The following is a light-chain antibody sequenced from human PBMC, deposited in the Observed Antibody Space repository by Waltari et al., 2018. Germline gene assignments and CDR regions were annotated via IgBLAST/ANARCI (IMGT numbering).Light chain of an antibody. V-gene: IGLV2-23*01. CDR3: CSYAGSSTWV. J-gene: IGLJ3*02. CDR2: EGN. CDR1: SSDVGSYNQ. Sequence: QSALTQPASVSGSPGQSITISCTGTSSDVGSYNQVSWYQQHPGKAPKLIIYEGNKWLSGVSNRFSDSKSGNTASLTISGLQAEDEADYYCCSYAGSSTWVFGGGTKLTVL.